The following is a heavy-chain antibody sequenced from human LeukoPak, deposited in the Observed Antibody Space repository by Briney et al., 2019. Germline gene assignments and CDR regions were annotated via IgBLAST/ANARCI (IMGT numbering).Heavy chain of an antibody. CDR3: ARRDGWFDP. CDR1: GFSLSTSGVS. J-gene: IGHJ5*02. V-gene: IGHV2-5*01. Sequence: ESGPTLVNPTQTLTLTCTFSGFSLSTSGVSVGWIRQPPGKALEWLALIYWNGDKRYSPSLRSRLTITKDTSKNQVVLTMTNMDPVDTATYYCARRDGWFDPWGLGTLVTVSS. CDR2: IYWNGDK.